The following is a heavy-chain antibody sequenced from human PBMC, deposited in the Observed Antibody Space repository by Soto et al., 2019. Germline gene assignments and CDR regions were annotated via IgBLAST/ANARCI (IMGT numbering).Heavy chain of an antibody. V-gene: IGHV1-69*13. Sequence: SVKVSCKASGGTFSSYAISWVRQAPGQGLEWMGGIIPIFGTANYAQKFQGRVTITADESTSTAYMELSSLRSEDTAVYYCARETNRITIFGVVTRGPYYYYGMDVWGQGTTVTVSS. D-gene: IGHD3-3*01. CDR1: GGTFSSYA. CDR2: IIPIFGTA. J-gene: IGHJ6*02. CDR3: ARETNRITIFGVVTRGPYYYYGMDV.